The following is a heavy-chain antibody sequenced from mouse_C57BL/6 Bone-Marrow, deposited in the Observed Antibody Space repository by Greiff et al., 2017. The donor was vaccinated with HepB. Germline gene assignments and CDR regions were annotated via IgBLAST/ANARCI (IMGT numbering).Heavy chain of an antibody. J-gene: IGHJ4*01. CDR3: ASVSSAYAMDY. Sequence: EVQLQQSGPELVKPGASVKIPCKASGYTFTDYNMDWVKQSHGKSLEWIGDINPNNGGTIYNQKFKGKATLTVDKSSSTAYMELRSLTSEDTAVYYCASVSSAYAMDYWGQGTSVTVSS. CDR2: INPNNGGT. V-gene: IGHV1-18*01. CDR1: GYTFTDYN. D-gene: IGHD1-1*01.